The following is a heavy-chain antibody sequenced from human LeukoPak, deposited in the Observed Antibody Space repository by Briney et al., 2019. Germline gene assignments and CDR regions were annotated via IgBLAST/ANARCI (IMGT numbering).Heavy chain of an antibody. Sequence: PGGSLRLSCAASGFTFSNYWMHWVRQSPGKGPVWVSRINSDGSTTNYADSVKGRFTISRDNAKNTLFLQMNSLTAEDTALYYCAAGTYSATFIVYWGQGGLVTVSS. D-gene: IGHD5-18*01. CDR1: GFTFSNYW. J-gene: IGHJ4*02. CDR3: AAGTYSATFIVY. CDR2: INSDGSTT. V-gene: IGHV3-74*01.